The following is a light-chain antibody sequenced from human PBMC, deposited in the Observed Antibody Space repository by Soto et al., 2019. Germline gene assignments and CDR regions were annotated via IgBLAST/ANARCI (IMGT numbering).Light chain of an antibody. V-gene: IGLV3-21*04. CDR1: NIRSKS. CDR3: QVWDRSSDHVV. J-gene: IGLJ2*01. CDR2: YNS. Sequence: SYELTQPPSVSVAPGKTAMITCGGDNIRSKSVHWYQQKPGQAPVVVINYNSDRPSGIPDRFSGSNSGSTATLTITRVEAGDEADYYCQVWDRSSDHVVFGGGTKLTVL.